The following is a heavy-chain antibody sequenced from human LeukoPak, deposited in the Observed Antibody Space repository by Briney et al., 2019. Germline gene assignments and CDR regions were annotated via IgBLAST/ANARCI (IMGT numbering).Heavy chain of an antibody. CDR1: GFTFSSYS. CDR2: ISWNSGSI. D-gene: IGHD2-2*01. V-gene: IGHV3-9*03. Sequence: PGGSLRLSCAASGFTFSSYSMNWVRQAPGKGLEWVSGISWNSGSIGYADSVKGRFTISRDNAKTSLYLQMNSLRAEDMALYYCAKDIYPYCSSTSCPFDWGQGTLVTVSS. J-gene: IGHJ4*02. CDR3: AKDIYPYCSSTSCPFD.